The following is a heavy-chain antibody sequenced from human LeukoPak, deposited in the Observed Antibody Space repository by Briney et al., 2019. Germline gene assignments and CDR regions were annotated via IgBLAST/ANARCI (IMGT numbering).Heavy chain of an antibody. Sequence: PGGSRRLSCTASGFTFRIYWMSWVRQAPGRGLEWVAMLNEDGSDKYYVDAVKGRFTISRDNAKNSLYLQMNSLRAEDTAVYYCAISVVRPAPFDFWGQGTLVTVSP. CDR3: AISVVRPAPFDF. V-gene: IGHV3-7*01. CDR1: GFTFRIYW. CDR2: LNEDGSDK. D-gene: IGHD2-15*01. J-gene: IGHJ4*02.